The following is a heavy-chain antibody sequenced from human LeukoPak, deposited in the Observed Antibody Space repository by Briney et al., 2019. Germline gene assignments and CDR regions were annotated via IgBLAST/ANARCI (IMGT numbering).Heavy chain of an antibody. V-gene: IGHV3-30*03. J-gene: IGHJ4*02. Sequence: PGTSLRLSCAASGLTFNNYVMNWVRQAPGKGLEWVASISYDGNNEYYADCVKGRFTISKDNSKNTLYLQMNSLRTEDTAVYYCARVLRGGNIDMLFDYWGQGTLVTVSP. D-gene: IGHD1-26*01. CDR2: ISYDGNNE. CDR3: ARVLRGGNIDMLFDY. CDR1: GLTFNNYV.